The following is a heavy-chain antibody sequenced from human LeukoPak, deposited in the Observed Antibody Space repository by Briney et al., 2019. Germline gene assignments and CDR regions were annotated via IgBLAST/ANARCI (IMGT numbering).Heavy chain of an antibody. CDR2: IRGTGYA. Sequence: GGSLRLSCRASGFTFSNYALTWVRQAPGRGLEWVSSIRGTGYADYADSVKGRFTLSRDSSRNTLSLQMNSLRVEDTALYYCTSDPNGDYVGAFDMWGPGTMVTVSS. J-gene: IGHJ3*02. CDR3: TSDPNGDYVGAFDM. D-gene: IGHD4-17*01. V-gene: IGHV3-23*01. CDR1: GFTFSNYA.